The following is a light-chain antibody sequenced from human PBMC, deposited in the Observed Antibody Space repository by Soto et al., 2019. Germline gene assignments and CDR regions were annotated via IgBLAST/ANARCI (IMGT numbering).Light chain of an antibody. Sequence: QSVLTQPPSVSGAPGQRVTISCTGSSSNIGALYDVNWYQQLPGTAPKLLIYDNNNRPSGVPDRFSGSKSGTSASLAITGLQAEDEADYYCQCYDNSLSGHVVFGGGTKVTVL. J-gene: IGLJ2*01. CDR3: QCYDNSLSGHVV. CDR1: SSNIGALYD. CDR2: DNN. V-gene: IGLV1-40*01.